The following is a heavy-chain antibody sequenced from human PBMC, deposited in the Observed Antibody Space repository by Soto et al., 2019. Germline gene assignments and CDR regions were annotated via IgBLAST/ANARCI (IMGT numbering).Heavy chain of an antibody. J-gene: IGHJ5*02. CDR2: INAGNGNT. CDR3: ARDQRITMVRGVVNWFDP. V-gene: IGHV1-3*01. Sequence: GASVKVSCKASGYTFTSYAMHWVRQAPGQRLEWMGWINAGNGNTKYSQKFQGRVTITRDTSASTAYMELSSLRSEDTAVYYCARDQRITMVRGVVNWFDPWGQGTLVTVSS. CDR1: GYTFTSYA. D-gene: IGHD3-10*01.